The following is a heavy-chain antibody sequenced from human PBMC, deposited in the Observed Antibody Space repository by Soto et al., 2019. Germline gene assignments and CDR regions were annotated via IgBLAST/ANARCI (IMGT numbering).Heavy chain of an antibody. Sequence: ELQLVESGGGLVQPGGSLRLSCAASGYTLSSYWMSWVRQAPGKGLEWVANIKQDGREKYYVNSVKGRFTISRDNEKNPLYLQWHSLRGEDTAVYYCARIRWSYYYCSGMDVWGQVTTVSGSA. CDR2: IKQDGREK. V-gene: IGHV3-7*05. J-gene: IGHJ6*01. CDR1: GYTLSSYW. D-gene: IGHD2-15*01. CDR3: ARIRWSYYYCSGMDV.